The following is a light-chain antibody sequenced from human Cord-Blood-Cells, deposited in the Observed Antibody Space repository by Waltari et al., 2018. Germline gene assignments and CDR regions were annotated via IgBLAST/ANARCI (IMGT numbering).Light chain of an antibody. Sequence: SYELTQQPSVSVSPGQTARNTCSGDALPKQYAYWYQQKPGQAPVLVIYKDSERPAGIPERFSGSSSGTTVALTISGVQAEDEADYYCQSADSSGTYYVFGTGTKVTVL. CDR1: ALPKQY. CDR3: QSADSSGTYYV. CDR2: KDS. J-gene: IGLJ1*01. V-gene: IGLV3-25*03.